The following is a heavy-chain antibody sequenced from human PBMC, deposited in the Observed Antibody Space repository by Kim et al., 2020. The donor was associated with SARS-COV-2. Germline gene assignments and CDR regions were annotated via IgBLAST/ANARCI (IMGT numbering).Heavy chain of an antibody. Sequence: GGSLRLSCTVSGIIFGDYAITWVRQAPGKGLEWVGFIRDKAYGAATQYAASVKGRFTISRDDSKSIAYLQMNSLKTEDTAVYYCSRDMQLGSWGQGTLVTVSS. CDR3: SRDMQLGS. V-gene: IGHV3-49*04. D-gene: IGHD6-13*01. J-gene: IGHJ5*02. CDR2: IRDKAYGAAT. CDR1: GIIFGDYA.